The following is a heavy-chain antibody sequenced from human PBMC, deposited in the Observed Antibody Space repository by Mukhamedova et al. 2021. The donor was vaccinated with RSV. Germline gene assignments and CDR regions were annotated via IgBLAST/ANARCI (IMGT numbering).Heavy chain of an antibody. Sequence: GKGLEWIGYISYSGSTSYNPSLRRRVTISLDTSKNQFSLRLTSVTAADTAVYYCAKYGDYWFFDVWGRGTLVTVSS. D-gene: IGHD4-17*01. J-gene: IGHJ2*01. CDR2: ISYSGST. V-gene: IGHV4-59*13. CDR3: AKYGDYWFFDV.